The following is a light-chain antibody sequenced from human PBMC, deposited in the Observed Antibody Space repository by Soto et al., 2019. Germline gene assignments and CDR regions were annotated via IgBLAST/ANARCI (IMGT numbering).Light chain of an antibody. J-gene: IGKJ1*01. CDR3: QQYGSSPRT. Sequence: ESVLTQSPGTLSLSPGDRATLSCRASQSVSSSSLAWYQQKPGQAPRLLIYGASIRATGIPDRFSGSGSGTDFTLSISRLEREDFAVYYCQQYGSSPRTFGQGTKVEIK. CDR2: GAS. CDR1: QSVSSSS. V-gene: IGKV3-20*01.